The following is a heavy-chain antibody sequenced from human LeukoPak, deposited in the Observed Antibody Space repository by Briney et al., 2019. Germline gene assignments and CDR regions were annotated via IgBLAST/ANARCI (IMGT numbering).Heavy chain of an antibody. CDR3: ARAPNYAGSGSFFSDY. CDR1: GYSFTNFG. J-gene: IGHJ4*02. CDR2: ISNYNGDT. D-gene: IGHD3-10*01. Sequence: ASVKVSCKTSGYSFTNFGISWVRQAPGQGLEWMGWISNYNGDTRYAQKVRDRVTVTADTSTTTSYMELRSLRSDDTAVYYCARAPNYAGSGSFFSDYWGQGTLVSVSS. V-gene: IGHV1-18*01.